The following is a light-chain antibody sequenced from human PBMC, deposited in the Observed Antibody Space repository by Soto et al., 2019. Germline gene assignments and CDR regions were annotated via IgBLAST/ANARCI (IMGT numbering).Light chain of an antibody. J-gene: IGKJ1*01. Sequence: EMVVTQSPGTLSLSPGERATLSCRASQSVSRYLAWYQQKPGQAPRLLIYGASTRATGIPARFSGSGSGTDFTLTISRLEPEDFAVYYCQQYGTSPPPFGQGTKV. CDR3: QQYGTSPPP. CDR2: GAS. CDR1: QSVSRY. V-gene: IGKV3-20*01.